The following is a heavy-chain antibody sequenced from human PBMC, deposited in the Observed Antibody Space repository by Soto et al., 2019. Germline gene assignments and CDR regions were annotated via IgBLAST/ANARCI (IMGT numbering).Heavy chain of an antibody. D-gene: IGHD3-10*01. CDR3: ATGAPETRRYGSASFVDY. CDR2: IYYSEST. Sequence: SDTLSLTCTVSGGSISSVEDYWSWIRQPPGKVLEWIGYIYYSESTYYNPSLKTRVTMSVDTAKNHFSLKRSSVTSASALTYYCATGAPETRRYGSASFVDYWRQGTLLTVSS. V-gene: IGHV4-30-4*02. J-gene: IGHJ4*02. CDR1: GGSISSVEDY.